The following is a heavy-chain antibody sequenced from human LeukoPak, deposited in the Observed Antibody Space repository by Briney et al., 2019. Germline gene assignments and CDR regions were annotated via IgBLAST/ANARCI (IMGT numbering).Heavy chain of an antibody. CDR3: ARIKARTGFDP. CDR1: GASISSGSNY. J-gene: IGHJ5*02. Sequence: SETLSLTCSVSGASISSGSNYWGWIRQPPGKTLEWIGSIYSSGSTYYNSSLQSRVIIIIDTPENHFSLTLSSVTAADTAVYYCARIKARTGFDPWGQGTPVTVSS. V-gene: IGHV4-39*07. CDR2: IYSSGST.